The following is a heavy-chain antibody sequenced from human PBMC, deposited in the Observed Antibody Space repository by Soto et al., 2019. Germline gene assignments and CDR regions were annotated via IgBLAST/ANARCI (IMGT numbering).Heavy chain of an antibody. Sequence: SGESLKISCKVSGYSFTSYWIGWLRQMPGKGLEWMGIIYPGDSDTRYSPSFQGQVTISADKSISTAYLQWSSLKASDTAMYYCARQTYRSSSQYSYSMDLWGQGTTVTVSS. J-gene: IGHJ6*02. CDR3: ARQTYRSSSQYSYSMDL. D-gene: IGHD6-6*01. CDR1: GYSFTSYW. CDR2: IYPGDSDT. V-gene: IGHV5-51*01.